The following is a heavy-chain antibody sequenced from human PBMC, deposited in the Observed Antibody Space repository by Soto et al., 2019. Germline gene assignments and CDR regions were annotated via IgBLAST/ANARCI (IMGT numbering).Heavy chain of an antibody. CDR3: TTDVEQLGDY. CDR1: GFTFSNAH. CDR2: IRSKTEGETT. D-gene: IGHD6-13*01. V-gene: IGHV3-15*01. J-gene: IGHJ4*02. Sequence: PGGSLRLSCAASGFTFSNAHMAGVRQGPGKGLEWVGHIRSKTEGETTDYGAPVRGRFTISRDDSKNTLYLEMNSLQTDDTAVYYCTTDVEQLGDYWGQGTLVTVSS.